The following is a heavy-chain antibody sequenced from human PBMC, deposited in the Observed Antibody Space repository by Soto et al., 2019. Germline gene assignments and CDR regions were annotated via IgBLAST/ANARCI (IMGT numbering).Heavy chain of an antibody. V-gene: IGHV4-34*01. Sequence: QVQLQQWGAGPLRPLETLSLTCGVSGGSFSGYYWAWIRQSPGEGLVWIGEINDRGSINYNPSLRSRVSISADTSKDHYSLNLWYVTAADTAVYYCARESHDILTGPPWVWYFDLWGRGTLVTVSS. CDR2: INDRGSI. D-gene: IGHD3-9*01. CDR3: ARESHDILTGPPWVWYFDL. J-gene: IGHJ2*01. CDR1: GGSFSGYY.